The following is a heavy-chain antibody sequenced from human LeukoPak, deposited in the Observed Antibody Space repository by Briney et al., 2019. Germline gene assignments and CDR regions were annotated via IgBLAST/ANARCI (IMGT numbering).Heavy chain of an antibody. J-gene: IGHJ4*02. CDR2: IYSGGST. V-gene: IGHV3-53*01. D-gene: IGHD6-6*01. CDR1: GFTVSSNY. CDR3: ARDGRFEYSHLYYFDY. Sequence: GGSLRLSCAASGFTVSSNYMSWVRQPPGKGLEWVSVIYSGGSTYYADSVKGRFTISRDNSKNTVYLQMNSLRGEDTAVYYCARDGRFEYSHLYYFDYWGQGTLVTVSS.